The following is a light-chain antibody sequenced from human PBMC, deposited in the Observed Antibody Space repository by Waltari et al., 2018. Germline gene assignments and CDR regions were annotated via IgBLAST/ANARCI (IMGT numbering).Light chain of an antibody. V-gene: IGKV3-20*01. Sequence: IVLTQSPGTLSLSPGERATLSCRASQSVSSSDLAWYQQKPGQAPRHLIYGASSRATGIPDRFSGSGSGTDFTLIISRLEPEDSAVFYCQQYGTSPLTFGGGTKVEIK. CDR2: GAS. CDR3: QQYGTSPLT. CDR1: QSVSSSD. J-gene: IGKJ4*01.